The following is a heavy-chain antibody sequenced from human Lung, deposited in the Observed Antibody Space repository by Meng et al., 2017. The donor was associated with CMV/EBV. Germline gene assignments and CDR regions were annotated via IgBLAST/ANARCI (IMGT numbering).Heavy chain of an antibody. D-gene: IGHD2-15*01. V-gene: IGHV3-30*03. CDR2: LSYDGGDK. CDR3: ARDMMLGQAARQTFDV. Sequence: GGSLRLXCAASGFSLNNHGMHWIRQAPGKGLEWLAVLSYDGGDKFYGASVKGRFIVSRDSPRNILYLHMNSLRSEDTAVYFCARDMMLGQAARQTFDVWGQGTLVXVSS. CDR1: GFSLNNHG. J-gene: IGHJ3*01.